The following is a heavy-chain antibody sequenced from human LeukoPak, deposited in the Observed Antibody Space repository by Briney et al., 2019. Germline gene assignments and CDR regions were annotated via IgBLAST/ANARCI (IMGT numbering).Heavy chain of an antibody. Sequence: SETLSLTCTVSGGSISRTSYYWGWIRQPPGQGPEWIGYGHYSGNTKYNPPLKSRVTISVDTSKNQFSLRLSSVTAADTAVYFCAKWASDNRAFDLWGQGTLVTVSS. CDR1: GGSISRTSYY. CDR3: AKWASDNRAFDL. V-gene: IGHV4-61*05. CDR2: GHYSGNT. J-gene: IGHJ4*02. D-gene: IGHD2-8*01.